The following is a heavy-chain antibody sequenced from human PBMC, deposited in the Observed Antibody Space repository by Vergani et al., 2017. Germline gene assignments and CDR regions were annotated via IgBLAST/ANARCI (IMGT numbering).Heavy chain of an antibody. J-gene: IGHJ3*01. CDR3: ARDRVLWTVPDSFDV. CDR2: IGSTDGRK. V-gene: IGHV3-23*01. D-gene: IGHD3/OR15-3a*01. CDR1: GFNLDNYG. Sequence: EVQLLQAGGGLVQTGGFLRLSCVASGFNLDNYGTTWVRQAPGKGLEWVASIGSTDGRKNYADSLMARFIISRDTYKNILYLDMHSLRVDDTAVYYCARDRVLWTVPDSFDVWGPGTVVAVSP.